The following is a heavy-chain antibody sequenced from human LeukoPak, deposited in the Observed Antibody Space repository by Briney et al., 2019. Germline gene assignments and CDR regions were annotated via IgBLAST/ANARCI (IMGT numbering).Heavy chain of an antibody. CDR3: ARASSGSRDY. D-gene: IGHD3-22*01. CDR2: INDDGSST. V-gene: IGHV3-74*01. J-gene: IGHJ4*02. Sequence: PGGSLRVSCAASGFTLSRYWMHWVRQAPGKGLVWVSRINDDGSSTKYADSVKGRFTISRDNAKNTLYLQMNNLRAEDTAVYYCARASSGSRDYWGQGTLVTVSS. CDR1: GFTLSRYW.